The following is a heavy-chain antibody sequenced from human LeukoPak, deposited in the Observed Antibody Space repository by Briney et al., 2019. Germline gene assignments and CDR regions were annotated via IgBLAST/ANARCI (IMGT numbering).Heavy chain of an antibody. J-gene: IGHJ4*02. D-gene: IGHD3/OR15-3a*01. V-gene: IGHV3-30*03. Sequence: GGSLRLSCAASGFTFSTYGMHWVRQAPGKGLEWVAVISYDGSNKYYADSVKGRFTISRDNAKNSLYLQMNSLRAEDTAVYYCPLLDLDYWGQGTLVTVSS. CDR3: PLLDLDY. CDR1: GFTFSTYG. CDR2: ISYDGSNK.